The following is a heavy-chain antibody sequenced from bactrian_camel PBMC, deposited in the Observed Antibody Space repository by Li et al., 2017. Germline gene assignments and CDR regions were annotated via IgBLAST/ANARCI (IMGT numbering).Heavy chain of an antibody. D-gene: IGHD8*01. V-gene: IGHV3S10*01. Sequence: DVQLVESGGGSVQPGGSLRLSCAASGFTLSGYAMSWVRQAPGKGLEWVSSIHMDGRTYYRDSVQGRFTISRDNSKNILYLQMDSLKAEDSAAYHCTIGRVEPRGQGTQVTVS. CDR2: IHMDGRT. CDR1: GFTLSGYA. J-gene: IGHJ4*01. CDR3: TIGRVEP.